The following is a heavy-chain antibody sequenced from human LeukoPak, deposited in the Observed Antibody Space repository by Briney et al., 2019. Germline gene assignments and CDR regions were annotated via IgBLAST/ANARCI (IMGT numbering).Heavy chain of an antibody. CDR2: IYYRGDI. CDR1: DGSIRTYY. CDR3: ARSQNYYGSGDY. Sequence: SETLSLTCSVSDGSIRTYYWSWIRQSPGQGLEWIGNIYYRGDINYNPSLKSRVIISIDTSKNQFSVKLSSVTAADTAVYYCARSQNYYGSGDYWSQGTLVTVSS. D-gene: IGHD3-10*01. J-gene: IGHJ4*02. V-gene: IGHV4-59*01.